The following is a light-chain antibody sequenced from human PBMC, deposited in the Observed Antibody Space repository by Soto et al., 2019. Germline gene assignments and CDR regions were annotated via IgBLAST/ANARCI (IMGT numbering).Light chain of an antibody. CDR3: QQYYRPWT. CDR2: WAS. J-gene: IGKJ1*01. V-gene: IGKV4-1*01. CDR1: QSVLYSSNNKNY. Sequence: DIVMTQSPDSLAVSLGERATINCKSSQSVLYSSNNKNYLAWYQQKPGQPPKLLIYWASTRESGVPDRFSDSGSGTDFPLTISSLQAEDVAVYYCQQYYRPWTFGQGTKVEIK.